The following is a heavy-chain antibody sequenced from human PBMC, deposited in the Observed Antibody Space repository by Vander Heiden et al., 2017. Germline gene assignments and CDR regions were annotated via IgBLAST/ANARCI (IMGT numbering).Heavy chain of an antibody. D-gene: IGHD3-22*01. CDR2: INDSGST. J-gene: IGHJ4*02. CDR1: GGSFSTYY. Sequence: VQLQPWGAGLLKPSETLSLTCAVYGGSFSTYYWTWFRQSSGQGPEWIGEINDSGSTNYNPSLKSRVTISVDTSKNQFSLKLSSVTAADTAVYYCARTPNYYDSSGYKIPFDYWGQGTLVTVSS. CDR3: ARTPNYYDSSGYKIPFDY. V-gene: IGHV4-34*01.